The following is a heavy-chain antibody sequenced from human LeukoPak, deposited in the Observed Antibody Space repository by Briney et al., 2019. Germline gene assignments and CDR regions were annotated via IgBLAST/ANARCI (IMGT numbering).Heavy chain of an antibody. D-gene: IGHD3/OR15-3a*01. V-gene: IGHV4-59*01. CDR2: IYYSGSI. J-gene: IGHJ5*02. CDR1: GGSISSYY. Sequence: SETLSLTCTVSGGSISSYYWSWIRQPPGKGLEWIGYIYYSGSINYNPSLKSRVTISVDTSKNQFSLKLSSVTAADTAVYYCARFASDWTNNWFDPWGQGTLVTVSS. CDR3: ARFASDWTNNWFDP.